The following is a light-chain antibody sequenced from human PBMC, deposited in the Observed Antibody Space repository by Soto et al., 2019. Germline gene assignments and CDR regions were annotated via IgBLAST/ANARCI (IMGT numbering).Light chain of an antibody. CDR1: QSIVTY. V-gene: IGKV1-39*01. Sequence: DIQMTQSPSSLSASVGDRVAITCRASQSIVTYLNWYLQKPGKAPKLLIYAASNLQSGVPSRFSGSGSGTDFTLTISSLQPEDFATYFCQQSYSTPPWTFGQGTKVE. CDR3: QQSYSTPPWT. J-gene: IGKJ1*01. CDR2: AAS.